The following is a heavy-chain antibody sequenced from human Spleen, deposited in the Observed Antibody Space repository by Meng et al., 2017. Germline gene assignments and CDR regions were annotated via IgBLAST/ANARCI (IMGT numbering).Heavy chain of an antibody. CDR2: INPNSGGT. Sequence: ASVKVSCKASGYTFTDYYILWVRQAPGQGLEWMGWINPNSGGTNYEQNFQGRSTMTRDTSVNTAYMELSRLRSNDTAVYFCAANFDILTGYYNNHAFDVWGQGTMVTVSS. CDR1: GYTFTDYY. V-gene: IGHV1-2*02. D-gene: IGHD3-9*01. J-gene: IGHJ3*01. CDR3: AANFDILTGYYNNHAFDV.